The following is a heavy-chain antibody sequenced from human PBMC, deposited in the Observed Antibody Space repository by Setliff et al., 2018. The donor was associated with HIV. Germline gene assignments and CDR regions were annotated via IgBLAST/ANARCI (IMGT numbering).Heavy chain of an antibody. Sequence: ASVKVSCKVSGYTLTEVSMHWVRQAPKKGLEWMGYFDPQDGETVHAQKFQGRVTLTEDTSTNTAYMEMRTLRSDDTAVYYCVRGVTRDISGYYRDEYFQHWGQGTPVTV. V-gene: IGHV1-24*01. CDR1: GYTLTEVS. J-gene: IGHJ1*01. CDR3: VRGVTRDISGYYRDEYFQH. CDR2: FDPQDGET. D-gene: IGHD3-22*01.